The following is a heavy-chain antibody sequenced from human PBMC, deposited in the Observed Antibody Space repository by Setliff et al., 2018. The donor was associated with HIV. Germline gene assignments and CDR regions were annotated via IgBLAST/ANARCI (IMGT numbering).Heavy chain of an antibody. CDR1: GGFIGTYY. D-gene: IGHD3-3*01. CDR3: ARGRVTLNGVAAGHHYMDV. Sequence: NPSETLSLTCTVSGGFIGTYYWSWIRQSPGKGLEWIGSVYYTGSTNYNPSLESRVTMSVDTSKNQFSLRPMSLTAADTAIYYCARGRVTLNGVAAGHHYMDVWGKGNTVTVSS. CDR2: VYYTGST. V-gene: IGHV4-59*13. J-gene: IGHJ6*03.